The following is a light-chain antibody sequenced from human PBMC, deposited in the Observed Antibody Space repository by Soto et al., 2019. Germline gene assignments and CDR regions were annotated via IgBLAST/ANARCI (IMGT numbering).Light chain of an antibody. J-gene: IGKJ1*01. Sequence: IVMIESGGTRSMSPGERANLXXRVSQRVSSNLAGYQQKPGQAPRRLIFGAATRATGIPARFSGSGSGTDFTLTISSLQSEDFAVYYCKQYSNGPPWTFGQGTKVDIK. V-gene: IGKV3-15*01. CDR1: QRVSSN. CDR2: GAA. CDR3: KQYSNGPPWT.